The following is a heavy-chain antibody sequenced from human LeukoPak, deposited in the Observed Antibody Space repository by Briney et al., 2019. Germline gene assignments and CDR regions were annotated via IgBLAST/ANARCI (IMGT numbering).Heavy chain of an antibody. V-gene: IGHV3-15*01. D-gene: IGHD3-22*01. Sequence: SGGSLRLSCAASGFIFSNAWLTWVRQAPGKGLEWVGRIKSKSDGGTTDYAAPAGGRFTISRDDSKNTLYLQVNSLKIEDTAVYYCTADPSTMIVVANTPVTHVDYWGQGTLVTVSS. J-gene: IGHJ4*02. CDR2: IKSKSDGGTT. CDR3: TADPSTMIVVANTPVTHVDY. CDR1: GFIFSNAW.